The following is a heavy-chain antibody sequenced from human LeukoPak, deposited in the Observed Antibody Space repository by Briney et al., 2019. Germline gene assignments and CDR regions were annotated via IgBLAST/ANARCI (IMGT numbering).Heavy chain of an antibody. D-gene: IGHD3-10*01. Sequence: PSETLSLTCTVSGGSISSSSYYWGWIRQPPGKGLEWIGSIYYSGSTYYNPSLKSRVTISVDTSKNQFSLKLSSVTAADTAVYYCARHPTMVRGVYFDYWGQGTLVTVSS. J-gene: IGHJ4*02. V-gene: IGHV4-39*07. CDR3: ARHPTMVRGVYFDY. CDR1: GGSISSSSYY. CDR2: IYYSGST.